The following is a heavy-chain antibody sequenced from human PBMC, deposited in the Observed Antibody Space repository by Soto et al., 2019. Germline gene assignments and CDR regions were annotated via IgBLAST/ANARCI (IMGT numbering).Heavy chain of an antibody. V-gene: IGHV6-1*01. D-gene: IGHD2-21*01. CDR2: TYYRSKWYN. CDR1: GDSVSSNSAT. J-gene: IGHJ4*02. CDR3: ARRNGGALDY. Sequence: QVQLQQSGPGLVKPSQTLSLTCAISGDSVSSNSATWNWIRQSPSRGLEWLGRTYYRSKWYNDYSVTVKSRIIIHPDKSKNHFSLQLNSVTPEDTAVYYCARRNGGALDYWGQGTLVTVSS.